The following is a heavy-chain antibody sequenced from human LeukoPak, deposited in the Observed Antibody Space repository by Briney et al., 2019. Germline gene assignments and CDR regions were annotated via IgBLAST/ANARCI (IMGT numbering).Heavy chain of an antibody. Sequence: SETLSLTCTVSGPSIFTSYWSWIRQFPGKELEWIGFIDSSGHTDSNPSLSGRVTISVDTSNNQFFLRLTSATAADTAVYYCARGFYGSRLNSNPFDFWGRGTLVTVSS. CDR3: ARGFYGSRLNSNPFDF. D-gene: IGHD3-22*01. CDR2: IDSSGHT. CDR1: GPSIFTSY. V-gene: IGHV4-4*09. J-gene: IGHJ4*02.